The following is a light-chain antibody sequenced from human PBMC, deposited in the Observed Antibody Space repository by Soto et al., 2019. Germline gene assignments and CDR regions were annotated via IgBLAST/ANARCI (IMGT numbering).Light chain of an antibody. V-gene: IGKV3-11*01. CDR2: DAS. J-gene: IGKJ5*01. CDR3: QQRSNWRIT. CDR1: QSVSSY. Sequence: EIVLSQSPATLSLSLGERATISCRASQSVSSYLAWYQQKPGQAPRLLIYDASTRATGIPARFSGSGSGTDFTLTISSLEPEDFAVYYCQQRSNWRITFGQGTRLEIK.